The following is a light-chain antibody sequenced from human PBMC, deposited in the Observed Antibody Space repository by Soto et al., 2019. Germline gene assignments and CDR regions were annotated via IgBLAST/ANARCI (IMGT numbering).Light chain of an antibody. CDR2: DVT. CDR1: SSDVGGHNS. V-gene: IGLV2-14*03. J-gene: IGLJ2*01. CDR3: SSYSSDTTLVV. Sequence: QSALTQPASVSGSPGQSITIPCTGTSSDVGGHNSVSWYQQFPGKAPKLMIYDVTNRPSGVSDRLSGSQSGSRASLTISGLQPEDEGFYYCSSYSSDTTLVVFGGGTKVTVL.